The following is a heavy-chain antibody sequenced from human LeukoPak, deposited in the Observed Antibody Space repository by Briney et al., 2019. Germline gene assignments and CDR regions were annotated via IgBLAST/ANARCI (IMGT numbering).Heavy chain of an antibody. Sequence: PGGSLRLSCAASGFTFSSNYMSWVRQAPGKGLEWVSGINWNGGSTSYADSVKGRFTISRDNAKNSLYLQMNSLRAEDTALYYCAREEFDYWGQGTLVTVSS. CDR2: INWNGGST. CDR1: GFTFSSNY. V-gene: IGHV3-20*04. J-gene: IGHJ4*02. CDR3: AREEFDY.